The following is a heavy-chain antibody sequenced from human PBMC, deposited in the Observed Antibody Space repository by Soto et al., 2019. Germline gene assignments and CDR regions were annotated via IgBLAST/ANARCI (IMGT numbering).Heavy chain of an antibody. Sequence: SETLSLTCAVSGYSISSGYYWGLLRHPPGKVLEGIGSICHGGSTYYDQSLNSRFTLSIDMTNNHVSLTLNSVTAADTAVSYCARVGPWVPYYYDSSPYTFENWFDPWGQGTLVTVSS. CDR2: ICHGGST. V-gene: IGHV4-38-2*01. D-gene: IGHD3-22*01. CDR3: ARVGPWVPYYYDSSPYTFENWFDP. CDR1: GYSISSGYY. J-gene: IGHJ5*02.